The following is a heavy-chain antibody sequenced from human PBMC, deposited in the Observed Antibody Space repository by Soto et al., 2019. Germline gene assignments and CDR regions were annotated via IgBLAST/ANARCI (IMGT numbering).Heavy chain of an antibody. CDR2: ISAYNGNT. Sequence: ASVKVSCQASGYTFTIYGISWVRQAPGQGLEWMGWISAYNGNTNYAQKLQGRVTMTTDTSTSTAYMELRSLRSDDTAVYYCARLREYYDSPSDAFDIWGQGTMVTVSS. D-gene: IGHD3-22*01. CDR1: GYTFTIYG. CDR3: ARLREYYDSPSDAFDI. V-gene: IGHV1-18*01. J-gene: IGHJ3*02.